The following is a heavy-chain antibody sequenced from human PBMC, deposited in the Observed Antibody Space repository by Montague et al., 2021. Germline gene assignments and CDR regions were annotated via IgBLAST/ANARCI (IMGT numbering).Heavy chain of an antibody. CDR2: IYYSRRT. D-gene: IGHD1-14*01. CDR3: AVTNPYYYYGMDV. Sequence: SETLSLTCSVSGASISDYYWSWIRQPPGKGLEWIGYIYYSRRTNYNPFLKSRVTISVGTSKNQFSLKLSSVTAADTAFYYCAVTNPYYYYGMDVWGQGTTVTVSS. CDR1: GASISDYY. V-gene: IGHV4-59*01. J-gene: IGHJ6*02.